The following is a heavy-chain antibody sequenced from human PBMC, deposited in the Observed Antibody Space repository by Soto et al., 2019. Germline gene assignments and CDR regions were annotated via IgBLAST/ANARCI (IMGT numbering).Heavy chain of an antibody. Sequence: QVQLQQWGAGLLKPSETLSLTCAVYGGSFSGYYWSWIRQPPGKGLEWIGEINHSGSTNYNPSPRSRVTISVDTSKNQCSLELSSVTAADTAVYYCARELYRSGWPLGNYWGQGTLVTVSS. V-gene: IGHV4-34*01. CDR3: ARELYRSGWPLGNY. CDR2: INHSGST. J-gene: IGHJ4*02. CDR1: GGSFSGYY. D-gene: IGHD6-19*01.